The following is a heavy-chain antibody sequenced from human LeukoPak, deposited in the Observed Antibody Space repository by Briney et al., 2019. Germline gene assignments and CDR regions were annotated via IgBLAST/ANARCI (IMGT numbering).Heavy chain of an antibody. CDR2: IWYDGSNK. Sequence: GRSLRLSCAASGFSFSNHGMHWVRQAPGKGLEWVAVIWYDGSNKYYADSVKGRFTISRDNSKNTLYLQMNSLRAEDTAVYYCAKDRGGYYYYFDYWGQGTLVTVSS. J-gene: IGHJ4*02. CDR3: AKDRGGYYYYFDY. CDR1: GFSFSNHG. V-gene: IGHV3-33*06. D-gene: IGHD3-22*01.